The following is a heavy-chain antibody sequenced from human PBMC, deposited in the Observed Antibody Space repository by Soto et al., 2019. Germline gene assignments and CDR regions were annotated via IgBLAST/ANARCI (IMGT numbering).Heavy chain of an antibody. CDR3: ARADIVVVVAATVLFDY. CDR1: GGSISSSSYY. V-gene: IGHV4-39*01. D-gene: IGHD2-15*01. CDR2: IYYSGST. J-gene: IGHJ4*02. Sequence: PSETLSLTCTVSGGSISSSSYYWGWIRQPPGMGLEWIGSIYYSGSTYYNPSLKSRVTISVDTSKNQFSLKLSSVTAADTAVYFCARADIVVVVAATVLFDYWGQGTLVTVSS.